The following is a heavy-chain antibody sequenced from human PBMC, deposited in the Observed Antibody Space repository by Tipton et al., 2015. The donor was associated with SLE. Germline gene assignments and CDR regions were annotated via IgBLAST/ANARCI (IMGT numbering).Heavy chain of an antibody. CDR2: ISSSSSYI. CDR3: ARDQRGGNWLDP. D-gene: IGHD3-16*01. V-gene: IGHV3-21*01. J-gene: IGHJ5*02. CDR1: GFTFSSYA. Sequence: SLRLSCAASGFTFSSYAMSWVRQAPGKGLEWVSSISSSSSYIYYADSVKGRFTISRDNAKNSLYLQINSLRADDTAVYYCARDQRGGNWLDPWGQGTLVTVSS.